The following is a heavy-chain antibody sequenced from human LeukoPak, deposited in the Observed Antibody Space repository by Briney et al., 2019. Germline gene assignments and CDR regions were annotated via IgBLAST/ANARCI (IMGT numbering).Heavy chain of an antibody. CDR3: ARGLDSSSGN. V-gene: IGHV3-21*01. Sequence: KPGGSLRLSCAASGFTFSDYYMSWVRQAPGKGLEWVSSISSSSTYIYYADSVKGRFTVSRDNAKNSLYLQMNSLRGEDTAVYYCARGLDSSSGNWGQGTLVTVSS. CDR2: ISSSSTYI. D-gene: IGHD6-6*01. CDR1: GFTFSDYY. J-gene: IGHJ4*02.